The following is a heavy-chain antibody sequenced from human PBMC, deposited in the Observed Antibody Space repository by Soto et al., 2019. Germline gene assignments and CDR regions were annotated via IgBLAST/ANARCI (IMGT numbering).Heavy chain of an antibody. CDR1: GGSISSGDYY. CDR2: IYYSGST. J-gene: IGHJ6*02. CDR3: ARVAYDSYYYYYGMDV. Sequence: SETLSLTCTVSGGSISSGDYYWSWIRQPPGKGLEWIGYIYYSGSTYYNPSLESQVTISVDTSKNQFSLKLSSVTAADTAVYYCARVAYDSYYYYYGMDVWGQGTTVTVSS. D-gene: IGHD3-3*01. V-gene: IGHV4-30-4*01.